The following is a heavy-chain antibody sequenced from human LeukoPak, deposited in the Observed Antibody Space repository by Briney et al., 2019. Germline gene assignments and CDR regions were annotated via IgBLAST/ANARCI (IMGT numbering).Heavy chain of an antibody. CDR1: GGSISSSSYY. CDR3: AGRSGYLNYLAY. D-gene: IGHD3-22*01. V-gene: IGHV4-39*07. Sequence: PSETLSLTCTVSGGSISSSSYYWGWIRQPPGKGLEWIGSIYYSVSTYYNPSLKSRVTISLDTSKNHFSLKLSSVTAADTPVYYCAGRSGYLNYLAYWGQGTLVTVSS. J-gene: IGHJ4*02. CDR2: IYYSVST.